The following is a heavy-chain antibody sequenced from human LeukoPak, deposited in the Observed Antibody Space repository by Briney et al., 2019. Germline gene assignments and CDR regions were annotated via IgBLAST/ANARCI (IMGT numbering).Heavy chain of an antibody. Sequence: ASVKVSCKASGYTFTSYGISWVRQAPGQGLEWMGWIRGHNGDTKYAQKLQGRVTMTTDTSTTTAYMELKSLRSDDTAVYYCARDGSSSGRYGFDYWGQGTQVTVSS. CDR2: IRGHNGDT. V-gene: IGHV1-18*04. D-gene: IGHD6-19*01. CDR3: ARDGSSSGRYGFDY. J-gene: IGHJ4*02. CDR1: GYTFTSYG.